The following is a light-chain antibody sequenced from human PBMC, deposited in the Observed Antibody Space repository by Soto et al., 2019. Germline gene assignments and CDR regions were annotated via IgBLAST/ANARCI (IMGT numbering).Light chain of an antibody. CDR1: QGISSA. J-gene: IGKJ2*02. Sequence: AIQLTQSPSSLSASVGDRVTITCRASQGISSALAWYQQKPGKAPKLLIYDASSLESVVPSRFSGSGSGTDFTLTISSLQPEDFATYYGQRFNRYPRTFGQGTKLDSK. V-gene: IGKV1-13*02. CDR2: DAS. CDR3: QRFNRYPRT.